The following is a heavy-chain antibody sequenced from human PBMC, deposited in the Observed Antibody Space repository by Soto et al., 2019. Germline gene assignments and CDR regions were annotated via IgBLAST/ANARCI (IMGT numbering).Heavy chain of an antibody. CDR2: ISGSGGST. CDR3: AKDRLVVDAPLYY. V-gene: IGHV3-23*01. Sequence: GWSLRLSCAASGFTFSSYAMSWVRQAPGKGLEWVSAISGSGGSTYYADSVKGRFTISRDNSKNTLYLQMNSLRAEDTAVYYCAKDRLVVDAPLYYWGEGTLVTVSS. D-gene: IGHD2-15*01. CDR1: GFTFSSYA. J-gene: IGHJ4*02.